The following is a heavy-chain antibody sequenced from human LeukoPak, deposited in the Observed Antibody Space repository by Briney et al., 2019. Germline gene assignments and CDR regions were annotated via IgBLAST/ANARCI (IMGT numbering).Heavy chain of an antibody. CDR2: ISAYNGNT. CDR1: GGTFSSYA. V-gene: IGHV1-18*01. D-gene: IGHD2-2*01. Sequence: ASVKVSCKASGGTFSSYAISWVRQAPGQGLEWMGWISAYNGNTNYAQKLQGRVTMTTDTSTSTAYMELRSLRSDDTAVYYCARVKVRDIVVVPAAAHGDYWGQGTLVTVSS. CDR3: ARVKVRDIVVVPAAAHGDY. J-gene: IGHJ4*02.